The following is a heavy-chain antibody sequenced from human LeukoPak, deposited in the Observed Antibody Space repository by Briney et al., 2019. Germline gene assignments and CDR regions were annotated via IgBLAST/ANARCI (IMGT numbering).Heavy chain of an antibody. Sequence: ASETLSLTCTVSGGSISSSSGYYWGWIRQPPGKGLEWIGSISYSGTTYYNPSLKSRVTIFEDTSKNQFSLKLSSVTAADTAVYYCASPGIAVAGTPADGDYWGQGTLVTVSS. CDR2: ISYSGTT. J-gene: IGHJ4*02. CDR1: GGSISSSSGYY. CDR3: ASPGIAVAGTPADGDY. V-gene: IGHV4-39*01. D-gene: IGHD6-19*01.